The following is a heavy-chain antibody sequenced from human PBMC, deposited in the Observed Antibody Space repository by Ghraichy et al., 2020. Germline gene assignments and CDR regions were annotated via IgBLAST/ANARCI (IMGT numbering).Heavy chain of an antibody. CDR1: GFTFSSYA. CDR2: ISYDGSNK. CDR3: ARDALRYCSGGSCHFDY. V-gene: IGHV3-30*01. J-gene: IGHJ4*02. D-gene: IGHD2-15*01. Sequence: GGSLRLSCAASGFTFSSYAMHWVRQAPGKGLEWVAVISYDGSNKYYADSVKGRFTISRDNSKNTLYLQMNSLRAEDTAVYYCARDALRYCSGGSCHFDYWGQGTLVTVSS.